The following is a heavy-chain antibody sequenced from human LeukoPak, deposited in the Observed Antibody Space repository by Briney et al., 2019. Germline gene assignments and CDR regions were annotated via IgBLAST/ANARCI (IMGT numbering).Heavy chain of an antibody. D-gene: IGHD5-24*01. CDR1: GFTFSSYG. CDR3: AKQFSDGYNSLGY. V-gene: IGHV3-30*18. CDR2: ISYDGSNK. Sequence: PGRSLRLSCAASGFTFSSYGRHWGRQAPGKGLEWVAVISYDGSNKYYADAVKGRFTISRDKSKNTLYLQVNSLRAEDTAVYYCAKQFSDGYNSLGYWGQGTPVTVSS. J-gene: IGHJ4*02.